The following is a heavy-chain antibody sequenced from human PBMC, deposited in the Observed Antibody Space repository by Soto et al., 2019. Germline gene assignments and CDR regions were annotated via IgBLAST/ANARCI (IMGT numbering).Heavy chain of an antibody. CDR1: GGSITSCGYY. CDR2: ISYSGSS. CDR3: ARAHTYYYDSGSYSKQSFYFDF. Sequence: TLSLTCSHSGGSITSCGYYWNWIRQLPGGGLECVGYISYSGSSYYNPSLESRVTVSVDTSENQFSLKVTSMTAADTAVYFCARAHTYYYDSGSYSKQSFYFDFWGQGTLVTVSS. D-gene: IGHD3-22*01. V-gene: IGHV4-31*02. J-gene: IGHJ4*02.